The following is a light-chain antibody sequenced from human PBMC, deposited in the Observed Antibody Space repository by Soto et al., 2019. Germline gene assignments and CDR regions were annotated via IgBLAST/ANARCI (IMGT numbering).Light chain of an antibody. CDR2: RNN. J-gene: IGLJ1*01. CDR3: AAWDDSLSVLYV. CDR1: SSNIGSNY. V-gene: IGLV1-47*01. Sequence: QSVLTQPPSASGTAWQRVTISCSGSSSNIGSNYVYWYQQLPGTAPKLLIYRNNQRPSGVPDRFSGSKSGTSASLAISGLRSEDEADYYCAAWDDSLSVLYVFGTGTKLTVL.